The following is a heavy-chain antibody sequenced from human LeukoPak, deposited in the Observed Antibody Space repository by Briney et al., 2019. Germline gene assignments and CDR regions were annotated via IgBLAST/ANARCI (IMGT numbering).Heavy chain of an antibody. D-gene: IGHD6-13*01. V-gene: IGHV3-23*01. CDR3: AKVVAAAGPVDY. CDR1: GFTFTDYA. J-gene: IGHJ4*02. Sequence: GGSLRLSCAVSGFTFTDYAMNWVRQAPGKGLEWVSGISGTGTNTYYADYVKGRFTISRDNSKNTLYLQMNSLRAEDTAVYYCAKVVAAAGPVDYWGQGTLVTVSS. CDR2: ISGTGTNT.